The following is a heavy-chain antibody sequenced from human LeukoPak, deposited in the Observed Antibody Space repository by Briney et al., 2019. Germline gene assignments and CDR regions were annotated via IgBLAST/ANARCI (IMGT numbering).Heavy chain of an antibody. CDR3: ARARLLWFGEPNLNWFDP. V-gene: IGHV4-59*08. CDR2: IYYSGST. Sequence: PSETLSLTCTVSGGSINSYYWSWIRQPPGKGLEWIGYIYYSGSTYYNPSLKSRVTISVDTSKNQFSLKLSSVTAADTAVYYCARARLLWFGEPNLNWFDPWGQGTLVTVSS. CDR1: GGSINSYY. J-gene: IGHJ5*02. D-gene: IGHD3-10*01.